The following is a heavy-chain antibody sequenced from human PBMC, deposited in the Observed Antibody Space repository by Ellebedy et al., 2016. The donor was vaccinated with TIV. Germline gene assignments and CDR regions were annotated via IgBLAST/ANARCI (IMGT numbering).Heavy chain of an antibody. J-gene: IGHJ4*02. D-gene: IGHD5-12*01. V-gene: IGHV3-33*06. Sequence: DSVTGRFTISRDTSKNTLYLQMNSLRAEDTAVYYCAKDLHSGYAFDYWGQGSLVTVSS. CDR3: AKDLHSGYAFDY.